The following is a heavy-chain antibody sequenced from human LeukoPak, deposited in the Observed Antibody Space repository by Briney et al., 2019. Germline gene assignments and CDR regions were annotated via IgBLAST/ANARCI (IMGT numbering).Heavy chain of an antibody. J-gene: IGHJ1*01. V-gene: IGHV3-33*06. D-gene: IGHD3-3*01. CDR1: GFNFGIYG. Sequence: GGSLRLSCTASGFNFGIYGMHWVRQAPGKGLEWVAVMWDDGTNEYYVESVKGRFTISRDNGKRTLYLQMNSLRVEDTAVYYCAKHIYGVVSIQQWGQGTLVTVSS. CDR2: MWDDGTNE. CDR3: AKHIYGVVSIQQ.